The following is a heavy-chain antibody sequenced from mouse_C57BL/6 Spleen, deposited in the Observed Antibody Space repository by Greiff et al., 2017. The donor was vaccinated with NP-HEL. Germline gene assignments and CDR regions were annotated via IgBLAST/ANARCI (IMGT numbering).Heavy chain of an antibody. V-gene: IGHV5-9-1*02. D-gene: IGHD2-4*01. CDR2: ISSGGDYI. CDR3: TRGGDYDEVYAMDY. CDR1: GFTFSSYA. Sequence: EVKLMESGEGLVKPGGSLKLSCAASGFTFSSYAMSWVRQTPEKRLEWVAYISSGGDYIYYADPVKGRFTLSRDNARNTLYLHMSSLKSEDTAMYYCTRGGDYDEVYAMDYWGQGTSVTVSA. J-gene: IGHJ4*01.